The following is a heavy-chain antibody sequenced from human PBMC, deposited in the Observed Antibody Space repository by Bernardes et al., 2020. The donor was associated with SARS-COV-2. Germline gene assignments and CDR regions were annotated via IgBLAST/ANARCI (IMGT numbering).Heavy chain of an antibody. Sequence: SEPLSLTCTVSGGSISSSSYYWGWLLQPPGKGLEWIGSIYYSGSTYYNPSLKSRVTISVDTSKNQFSLKLSSVTAADTAVYYCAIRIITMVRGVIFDYWGQGTLVTVFS. J-gene: IGHJ4*02. CDR1: GGSISSSSYY. CDR3: AIRIITMVRGVIFDY. V-gene: IGHV4-39*01. CDR2: IYYSGST. D-gene: IGHD3-10*01.